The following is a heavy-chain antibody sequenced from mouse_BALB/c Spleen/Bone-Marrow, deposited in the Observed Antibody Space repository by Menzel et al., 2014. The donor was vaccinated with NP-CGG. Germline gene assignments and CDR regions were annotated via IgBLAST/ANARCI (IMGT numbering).Heavy chain of an antibody. CDR1: GYTFTSYW. D-gene: IGHD1-2*01. Sequence: VQMQQSGAELGRPGASLKLSCRASGYTFTSYWINWVKLRPGQGLEWIGNIYPSDSYTNYNQKFKDKATLTEDKSSSTAYMQPSSPTSEDSAVYYCARSYYGYLYYFDYWGQVPTLTVSS. CDR2: IYPSDSYT. J-gene: IGHJ2*01. CDR3: ARSYYGYLYYFDY. V-gene: IGHV1-69*02.